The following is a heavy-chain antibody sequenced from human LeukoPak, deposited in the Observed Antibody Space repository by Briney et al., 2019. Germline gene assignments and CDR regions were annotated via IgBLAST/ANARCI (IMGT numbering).Heavy chain of an antibody. Sequence: SETLSLTCTVSGGSISSYYWSWIRQPPGKGLEWIGYIYYSGSTNYNPSLKSRVTMSVDTSKNQFSLKLSSVTAADTAVYYCAREGLEMATTAIGAFDIWGQGTMVTVSS. V-gene: IGHV4-59*12. CDR1: GGSISSYY. D-gene: IGHD5-24*01. CDR3: AREGLEMATTAIGAFDI. CDR2: IYYSGST. J-gene: IGHJ3*02.